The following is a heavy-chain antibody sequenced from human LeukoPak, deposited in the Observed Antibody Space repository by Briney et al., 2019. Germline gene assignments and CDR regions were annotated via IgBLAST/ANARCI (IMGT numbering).Heavy chain of an antibody. J-gene: IGHJ4*02. CDR2: ISSTSTYT. D-gene: IGHD3-10*01. CDR3: ARGRVGYYGSRSYWDY. Sequence: GGSLRLSCVVSGFTFSDYYISWLRQAPGKGLEWLSYISSTSTYTNYADSVKGRFTISRDNAKNSVYLQMYSLRVEDTAVYYCARGRVGYYGSRSYWDYWGQGTLVTVSS. V-gene: IGHV3-11*05. CDR1: GFTFSDYY.